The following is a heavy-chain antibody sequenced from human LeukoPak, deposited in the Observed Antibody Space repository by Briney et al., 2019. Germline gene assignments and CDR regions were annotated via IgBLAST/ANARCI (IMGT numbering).Heavy chain of an antibody. CDR2: ISGSCGSM. CDR3: AKDAIVQYRTYYFDH. V-gene: IGHV3-23*01. J-gene: IGHJ4*02. CDR1: GSSFSNFA. Sequence: GGSLTLSCEVSGSSFSNFAMSWVRQAAGKGLEWVSSISGSCGSMYYAGSVQGRFTISRDHPKNTLYLQMNSLRAEDTAVYYGAKDAIVQYRTYYFDHWGQGTLVPV. D-gene: IGHD1-1*01.